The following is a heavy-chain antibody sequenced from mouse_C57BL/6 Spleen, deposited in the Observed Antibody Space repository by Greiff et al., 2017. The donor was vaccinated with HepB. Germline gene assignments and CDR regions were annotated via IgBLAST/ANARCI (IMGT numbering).Heavy chain of an antibody. CDR3: ARGSNDEYWDFDV. CDR2: ISSGSSTI. Sequence: EVMLVESGGGLVKPGGSLKLSCAASGFTFSDYGMHWVRQAPEKGLEWVAYISSGSSTIYYADTVKGRFTISRDNAKNTLFLQMTSLRSEDTAMYYCARGSNDEYWDFDVWGTGTTVTVSS. V-gene: IGHV5-17*01. D-gene: IGHD2-12*01. J-gene: IGHJ1*03. CDR1: GFTFSDYG.